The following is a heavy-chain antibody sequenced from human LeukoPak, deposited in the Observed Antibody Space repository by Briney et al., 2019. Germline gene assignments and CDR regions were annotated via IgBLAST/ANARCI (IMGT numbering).Heavy chain of an antibody. J-gene: IGHJ4*02. V-gene: IGHV3-30*04. D-gene: IGHD4-17*01. CDR2: ISDDGSNK. CDR1: GFTFRTYA. CDR3: ARAFSTTAFDY. Sequence: GGSLRLSCAASGFTFRTYAMNWVRQAPGKGLEWVAVISDDGSNKYYAESVKGQFTISRDNSKNTLYLQMNSLRAEDTAVYYCARAFSTTAFDYWGQGTLVTVSS.